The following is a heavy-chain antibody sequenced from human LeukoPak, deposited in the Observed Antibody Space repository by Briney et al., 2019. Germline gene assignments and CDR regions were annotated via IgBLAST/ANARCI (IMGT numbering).Heavy chain of an antibody. CDR2: ISAYNGNT. J-gene: IGHJ5*02. Sequence: GASVKVSCKASGYTFTSYGISWVRQAPGQGLEWMGWISAYNGNTNYAQKLQGRVTMTTDTSTSTAYTELRSLRSDDTAVYYCARFGWFGELLNWFDPWGQGTLVTVSS. CDR1: GYTFTSYG. V-gene: IGHV1-18*01. D-gene: IGHD3-10*01. CDR3: ARFGWFGELLNWFDP.